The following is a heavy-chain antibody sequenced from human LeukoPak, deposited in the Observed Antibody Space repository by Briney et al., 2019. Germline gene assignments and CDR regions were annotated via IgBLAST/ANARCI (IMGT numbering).Heavy chain of an antibody. V-gene: IGHV3-30*18. Sequence: GGSLRLSCTASGFTFSSYGMHWVRQAPGKGLEWVAVISYDGSNKYYADSVKGRFTISRDTSKSTLYLQMNSLRVEDTAVYYCAKDGWELLYYFDFWGQGTLVTVSS. CDR1: GFTFSSYG. CDR3: AKDGWELLYYFDF. CDR2: ISYDGSNK. J-gene: IGHJ4*02. D-gene: IGHD1-26*01.